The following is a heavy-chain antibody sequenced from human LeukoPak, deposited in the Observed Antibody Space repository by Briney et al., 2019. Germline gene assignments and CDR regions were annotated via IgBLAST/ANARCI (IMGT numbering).Heavy chain of an antibody. CDR3: ARVNIAVAGTYDY. D-gene: IGHD6-19*01. CDR1: GGSISSSSYY. CDR2: IYYSGST. J-gene: IGHJ4*02. V-gene: IGHV4-39*07. Sequence: SETLSLTCTVSGGSISSSSYYWGWIRQPPGKGLEWIGSIYYSGSTNYNPSLKSRVTISVDTSKNQFSLKLSSVTAADTAVYYCARVNIAVAGTYDYWGQGTLVTVSS.